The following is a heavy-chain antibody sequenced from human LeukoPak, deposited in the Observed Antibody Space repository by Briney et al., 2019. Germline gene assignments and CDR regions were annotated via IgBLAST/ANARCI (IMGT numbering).Heavy chain of an antibody. CDR3: ARDPDLLYSYGFGAFDI. CDR1: GYTFTSYG. V-gene: IGHV1-18*01. CDR2: ISGYKGNT. J-gene: IGHJ3*02. Sequence: ASVKVSCKASGYTFTSYGISWVRQAPGQGLEWMGWISGYKGNTKYAQKLQGRVTMTTDTSTSTAYMELRSLRSDDTAVYYCARDPDLLYSYGFGAFDIWGQGTMVTVSS. D-gene: IGHD5-18*01.